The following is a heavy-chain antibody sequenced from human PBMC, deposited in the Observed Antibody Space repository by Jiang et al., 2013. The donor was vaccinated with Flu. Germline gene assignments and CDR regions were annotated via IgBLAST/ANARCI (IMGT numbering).Heavy chain of an antibody. Sequence: SQTLSLTCAISGDSVSNNRATWNWIRQSPSRGLEWLGRTYYRSKWYNDYAVSVKSRITINPDTSKNQVSLHLNSVTPEDTAVYYCARVTEVWFGEVEFHGRQWFDAWGQGTLVTVSS. CDR1: GDSVSNNRAT. V-gene: IGHV6-1*01. J-gene: IGHJ5*02. CDR3: ARVTEVWFGEVEFHGRQWFDA. D-gene: IGHD3-10*01. CDR2: TYYRSKWYN.